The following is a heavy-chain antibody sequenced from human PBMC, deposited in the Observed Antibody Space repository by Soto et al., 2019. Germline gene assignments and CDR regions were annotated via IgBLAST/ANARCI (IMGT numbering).Heavy chain of an antibody. J-gene: IGHJ6*02. CDR3: ARGGVWGSYRVKYYYYGMDV. D-gene: IGHD3-16*02. CDR1: GGTFSSYA. CDR2: IIPIFGTA. V-gene: IGHV1-69*01. Sequence: QVQLVQSGAEVKKPGSSVKVSCKASGGTFSSYAISWVRQAPGQGLEWMGGIIPIFGTANYAQKFQGRVTITGEESTSPAYRELGSLRSEDTAVYYCARGGVWGSYRVKYYYYGMDVWGQGTTVTVSS.